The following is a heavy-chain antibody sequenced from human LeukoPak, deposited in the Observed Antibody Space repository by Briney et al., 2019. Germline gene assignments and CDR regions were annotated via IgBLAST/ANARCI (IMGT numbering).Heavy chain of an antibody. CDR1: GFTFSSYA. CDR3: AKDGYCSGGSCYKGDY. V-gene: IGHV3-23*01. J-gene: IGHJ4*02. Sequence: GGSLRLSCAASGFTFSSYAMSWVRQAPGKGLEWVSAISGSGGSTYYADSVKGRFTISGDNSKNTLYLQMNSLRAEDTAVYYCAKDGYCSGGSCYKGDYWGQGTLVTVSS. D-gene: IGHD2-15*01. CDR2: ISGSGGST.